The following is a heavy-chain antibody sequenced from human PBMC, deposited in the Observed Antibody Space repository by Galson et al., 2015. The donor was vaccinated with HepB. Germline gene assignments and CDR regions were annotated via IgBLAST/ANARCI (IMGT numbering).Heavy chain of an antibody. CDR2: IRYDGSNK. CDR1: GFTFSNYG. V-gene: IGHV3-30*02. D-gene: IGHD6-13*01. CDR3: ARRHSSSWYDWFDP. Sequence: SLRLSCAASGFTFSNYGMHWVRQAPGKGLEWVAFIRYDGSNKYYADSVKGRFTISRDNSKNTLYLQMNSLRVEDTAVYYCARRHSSSWYDWFDPWGQGTLVTVSS. J-gene: IGHJ5*02.